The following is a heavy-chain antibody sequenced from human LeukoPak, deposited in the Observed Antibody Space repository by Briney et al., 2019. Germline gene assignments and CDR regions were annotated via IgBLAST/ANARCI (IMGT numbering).Heavy chain of an antibody. Sequence: GGSLRLSCTASGFTFSGYSMNWIRQAPGKGLEWVSYISRPGNTVYYADSVRGRFAISRDNAKNSLYLQMSSLRDEDTAVYYCAREQGRGSTWYPEYFQPWGQGTLVIVSS. CDR2: ISRPGNTV. V-gene: IGHV3-48*02. J-gene: IGHJ1*01. CDR3: AREQGRGSTWYPEYFQP. D-gene: IGHD6-13*01. CDR1: GFTFSGYS.